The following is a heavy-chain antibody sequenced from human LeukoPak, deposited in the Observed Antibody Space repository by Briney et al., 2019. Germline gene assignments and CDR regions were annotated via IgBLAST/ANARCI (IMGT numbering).Heavy chain of an antibody. D-gene: IGHD3-10*01. CDR3: ARAPDYGSGGGDY. CDR2: IYYSGRT. V-gene: IGHV4-59*01. CDR1: GGSISSYY. Sequence: TSETLSLTCTVSGGSISSYYWSWIRQPPGKGLEYIGSIYYSGRTYYNPSLKSRVSISIDTSKNQFSLKLSSVTAADTAVYYCARAPDYGSGGGDYWGQGTLVTVSS. J-gene: IGHJ4*02.